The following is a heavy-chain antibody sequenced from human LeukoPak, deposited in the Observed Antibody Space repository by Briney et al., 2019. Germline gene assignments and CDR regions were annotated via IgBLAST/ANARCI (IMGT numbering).Heavy chain of an antibody. CDR2: IIPILGIA. D-gene: IGHD1-26*01. CDR1: GGTFSSYA. V-gene: IGHV1-69*04. J-gene: IGHJ3*02. Sequence: SVKVSCKASGGTFSSYAISWVRQAPGQGLEWMGRIIPILGIANYAQKFQGRVTITADKSTSTAYMELSSLRSEDTAVYYCASVGGSSNDAFDIWGQGTMVTVSS. CDR3: ASVGGSSNDAFDI.